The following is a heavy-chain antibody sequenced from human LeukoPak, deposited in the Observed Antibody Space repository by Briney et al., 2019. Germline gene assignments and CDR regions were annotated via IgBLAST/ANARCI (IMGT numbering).Heavy chain of an antibody. CDR3: ARDYYGSGSYHAPFDY. J-gene: IGHJ4*02. CDR1: GYTFTGYY. D-gene: IGHD3-10*01. CDR2: INPNSGGT. Sequence: ASVKVSCKASGYTFTGYYMHWVQQAPGQGLEWMGWINPNSGGTNYAQKFQGRVTMTRDTSISTAYMELSRLRSDDTAVYYCARDYYGSGSYHAPFDYWGQGTLVTASS. V-gene: IGHV1-2*02.